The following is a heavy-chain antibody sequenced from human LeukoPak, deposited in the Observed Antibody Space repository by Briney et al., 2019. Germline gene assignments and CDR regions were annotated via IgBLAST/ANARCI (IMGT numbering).Heavy chain of an antibody. D-gene: IGHD3-3*01. CDR1: GFTFSSYW. CDR3: ARQMMGPYYDFWSPQGHYYYMDV. J-gene: IGHJ6*03. V-gene: IGHV3-7*01. CDR2: IKQDGSEK. Sequence: GSLRLSCAASGFTFSSYWMSWVRQAPGKGLEWVANIKQDGSEKYYVDSVKGRFTISRDNAKNSLYLQMNSLRAEDTAVYYCARQMMGPYYDFWSPQGHYYYMDVWGKGTTVTVSS.